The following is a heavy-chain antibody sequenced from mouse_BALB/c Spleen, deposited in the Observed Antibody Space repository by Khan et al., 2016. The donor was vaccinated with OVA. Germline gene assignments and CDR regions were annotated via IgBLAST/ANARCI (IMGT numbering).Heavy chain of an antibody. CDR1: GYTFTSYW. D-gene: IGHD2-14*01. CDR2: IVPSNGET. Sequence: QVQLKESGPELLRPGTSVKMSCKASGYTFTSYWLNWVKQRPGQGLEWIGMIVPSNGETTLNQSFKDKAILNEDKSSNTAFLQLSSLTSEDSAVYYCARSGYAAFAYWGQGTLVTVSA. V-gene: IGHV1-59*01. CDR3: ARSGYAAFAY. J-gene: IGHJ3*01.